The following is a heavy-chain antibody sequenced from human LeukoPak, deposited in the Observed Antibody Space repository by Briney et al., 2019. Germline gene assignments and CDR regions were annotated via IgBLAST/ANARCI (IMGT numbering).Heavy chain of an antibody. CDR3: ARGKTYYDISKDAFDI. J-gene: IGHJ3*02. V-gene: IGHV4-59*01. Sequence: PSETLSLTCTVSSGSISSYYWSWIRQPPGKGLEWIGYIYYSGSTNYNPSLKGRVTISVGTSKNQFSLKLSSVTAADTAVYYCARGKTYYDISKDAFDIWGRGTMVTVSS. CDR1: SGSISSYY. D-gene: IGHD3-22*01. CDR2: IYYSGST.